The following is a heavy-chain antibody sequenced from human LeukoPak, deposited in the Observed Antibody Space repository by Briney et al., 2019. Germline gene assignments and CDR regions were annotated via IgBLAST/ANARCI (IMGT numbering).Heavy chain of an antibody. CDR2: INHSGGT. V-gene: IGHV4-34*01. J-gene: IGHJ3*02. Sequence: PSETLSLTCAVYGGSFSGYYWSWIRQPPGKGLEWIGEINHSGGTNYNPSLKSRVTISVDTSRNQFSLKLSSVTAADTAVYYCARGQGEAFDIWGQGTMVTVSS. CDR3: ARGQGEAFDI. CDR1: GGSFSGYY. D-gene: IGHD3-10*01.